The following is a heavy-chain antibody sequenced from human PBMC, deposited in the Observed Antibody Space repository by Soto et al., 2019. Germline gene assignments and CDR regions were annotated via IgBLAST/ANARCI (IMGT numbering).Heavy chain of an antibody. CDR1: GFSLTTSGVG. D-gene: IGHD3-3*01. J-gene: IGHJ4*02. CDR3: AHSVLRAGFGLVTTTGIYFGV. V-gene: IGHV2-5*02. CDR2: IYWVDDK. Sequence: QLTLNDTGATVVRPTENLTLTCRFAGFSLTTSGVGVGWIRQSPGKAPEGLELIYWVDDKRYSASLKSTLTSTKDISKNQVVLTVSDLDPTDTVTYYWAHSVLRAGFGLVTTTGIYFGVWGQGTPVAVSS.